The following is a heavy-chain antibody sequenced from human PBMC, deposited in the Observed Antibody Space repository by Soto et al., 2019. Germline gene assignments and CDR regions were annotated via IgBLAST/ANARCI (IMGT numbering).Heavy chain of an antibody. CDR1: GFTFSSYA. V-gene: IGHV3-30-3*01. Sequence: GGSLRLSCAASGFTFSSYAMHWVRQAPGKGLEWVAVISYDGSNKYYADSVKGRFTISRDNSKNTLYLQMNSLRAEDTAVYYSARDGYSSGGYENSAIYYSGMDFWGQGTTVTVSS. CDR3: ARDGYSSGGYENSAIYYSGMDF. CDR2: ISYDGSNK. D-gene: IGHD6-19*01. J-gene: IGHJ6*02.